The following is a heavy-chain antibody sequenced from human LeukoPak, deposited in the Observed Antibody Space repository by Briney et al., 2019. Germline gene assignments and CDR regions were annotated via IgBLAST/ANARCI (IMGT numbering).Heavy chain of an antibody. CDR2: IYHSGST. Sequence: SETLSLTCAVSGGSISSSNWWSRVRPPPGKGLEWIGEIYHSGSTNYNPSLKSRVTISVDKSKNQFSLKLSSVTAADTAVYYCARGVPGPYYGSGRVFDYWGQGTLVTVAS. J-gene: IGHJ4*02. V-gene: IGHV4-4*02. CDR1: GGSISSSNW. D-gene: IGHD3-10*01. CDR3: ARGVPGPYYGSGRVFDY.